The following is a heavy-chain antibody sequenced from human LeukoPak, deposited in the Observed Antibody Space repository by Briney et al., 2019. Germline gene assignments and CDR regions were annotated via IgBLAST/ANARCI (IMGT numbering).Heavy chain of an antibody. J-gene: IGHJ4*02. CDR3: ASLGTPFSTSFVDC. CDR1: GYTFTGYY. D-gene: IGHD1/OR15-1a*01. V-gene: IGHV1-2*02. Sequence: ASVKVSCKASGYTFTGYYIHWVRQAPGQGLEWMGWINPHSGGTNYAQDFQGRVTMTRDTSISTAYMELSRLGSDDTAVYYCASLGTPFSTSFVDCWGQGTLVTVSS. CDR2: INPHSGGT.